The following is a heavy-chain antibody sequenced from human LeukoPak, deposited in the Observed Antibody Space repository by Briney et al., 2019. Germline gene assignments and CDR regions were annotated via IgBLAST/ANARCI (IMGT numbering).Heavy chain of an antibody. J-gene: IGHJ4*02. V-gene: IGHV1-69*13. CDR3: ATKRGYSYGSPH. D-gene: IGHD5-18*01. Sequence: GASVKVSCKASGYTFTSYYMRWVRQAPGQGLEWMGGIIPILGTANYAQKFQGRVTITADESTSTAYMELSSLRSEDTAVYYCATKRGYSYGSPHWGQGTLVTVSS. CDR1: GYTFTSYY. CDR2: IIPILGTA.